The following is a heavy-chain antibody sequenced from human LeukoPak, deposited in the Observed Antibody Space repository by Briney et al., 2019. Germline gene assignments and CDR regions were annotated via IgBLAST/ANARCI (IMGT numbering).Heavy chain of an antibody. Sequence: PGGSLRLSCAASGFTFSDHWMNWVRQAPGKGLEWVANIKSDGSEKHYVDSVKGRFTISRDNTKSSLYLQMNSLRDDDTAVYYCARDLRGSGNYEFDYWGQGTLVTVSS. CDR3: ARDLRGSGNYEFDY. CDR2: IKSDGSEK. CDR1: GFTFSDHW. V-gene: IGHV3-7*01. J-gene: IGHJ4*02. D-gene: IGHD3-10*01.